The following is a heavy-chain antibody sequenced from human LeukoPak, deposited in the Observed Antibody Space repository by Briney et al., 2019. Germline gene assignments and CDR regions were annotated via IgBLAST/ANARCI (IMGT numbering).Heavy chain of an antibody. J-gene: IGHJ3*02. D-gene: IGHD1-1*01. Sequence: SETLSLTCTVSGGSISSGSYYWSWIRQPAGKGLEWIGRIYTSGSTNYNPSLKSRVTISVDTSKNQFSLKLSSVTAADTAVYYCARPSGMGPAFDIWGQGTMVTVSS. CDR3: ARPSGMGPAFDI. CDR2: IYTSGST. V-gene: IGHV4-61*02. CDR1: GGSISSGSYY.